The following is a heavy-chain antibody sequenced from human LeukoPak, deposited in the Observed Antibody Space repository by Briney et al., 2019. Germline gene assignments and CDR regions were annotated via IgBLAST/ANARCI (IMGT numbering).Heavy chain of an antibody. J-gene: IGHJ3*02. CDR1: GFTVSHNY. V-gene: IGHV3-53*01. Sequence: GGSLRLSCAAPGFTVSHNYMSWVRQAPGKGLEWVSVIYSGGDTYYADSVKGRFTISRDNSKNTLFLQMNSLRAEDTAVYYCAREDSPGAFDIWGQGTMVTVSS. D-gene: IGHD2-15*01. CDR3: AREDSPGAFDI. CDR2: IYSGGDT.